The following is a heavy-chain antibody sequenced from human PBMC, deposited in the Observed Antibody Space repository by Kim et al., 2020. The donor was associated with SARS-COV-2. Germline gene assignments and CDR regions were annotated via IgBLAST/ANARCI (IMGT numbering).Heavy chain of an antibody. CDR1: GDSVSSNSAA. CDR3: ARSEVYEQWLVLAKTIYFDY. V-gene: IGHV6-1*01. D-gene: IGHD6-19*01. J-gene: IGHJ4*02. Sequence: SQTLSLTCAISGDSVSSNSAAWNWIRQSPSRGLEWLGRTYYRSKWYNDYAVSVKSRITINPDTSKNQFSLQLNSVTPEDTAVYYCARSEVYEQWLVLAKTIYFDYWGQGTLVTVSS. CDR2: TYYRSKWYN.